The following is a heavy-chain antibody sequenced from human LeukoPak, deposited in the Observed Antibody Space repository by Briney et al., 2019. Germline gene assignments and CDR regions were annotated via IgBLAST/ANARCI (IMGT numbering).Heavy chain of an antibody. CDR2: ISGSGGST. D-gene: IGHD6-19*01. CDR3: AKDQAVAGKGWYFDY. Sequence: GGSLRLPCAASGFTFSSYAMSWVRQAPGKGLEWVSAISGSGGSTYYADSVKGRFTISRDNSKNTLYLQMNSLRAEDTAVYYCAKDQAVAGKGWYFDYWGQGTLVTVSS. V-gene: IGHV3-23*01. J-gene: IGHJ4*02. CDR1: GFTFSSYA.